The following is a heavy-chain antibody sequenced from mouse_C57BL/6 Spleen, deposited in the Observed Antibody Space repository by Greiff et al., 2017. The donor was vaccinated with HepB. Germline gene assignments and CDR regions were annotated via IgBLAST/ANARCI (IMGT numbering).Heavy chain of an antibody. CDR2: IRNKANNHAT. Sequence: DVMLVESGGGLVQPGGSMKLSCAASGFTFSDAWMDWVRQSPEKGLEWVAEIRNKANNHATYYAESVKGRFTISRDDSKSSVYLQMNSLRAEDTGIYYCTFFSNCVAWFAYWGQGTLVTVSA. D-gene: IGHD2-5*01. CDR3: TFFSNCVAWFAY. CDR1: GFTFSDAW. J-gene: IGHJ3*01. V-gene: IGHV6-6*01.